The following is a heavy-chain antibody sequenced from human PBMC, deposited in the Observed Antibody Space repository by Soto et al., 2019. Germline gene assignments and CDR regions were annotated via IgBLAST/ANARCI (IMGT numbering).Heavy chain of an antibody. V-gene: IGHV4-39*01. Sequence: SETLSLTCTVSGGSISSSSYYWGWIRQPPGKGLEWIGSIYYSGSTYYNPSLKSRVTISVDTSKNQFSLKLSSVTAADTAVYYCARHGIFWSGYYLGDEYYFDYWGQGTLVTVSS. CDR3: ARHGIFWSGYYLGDEYYFDY. J-gene: IGHJ4*02. CDR1: GGSISSSSYY. CDR2: IYYSGST. D-gene: IGHD3-3*01.